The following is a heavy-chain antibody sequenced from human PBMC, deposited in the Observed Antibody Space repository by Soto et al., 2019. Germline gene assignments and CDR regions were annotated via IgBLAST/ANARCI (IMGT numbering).Heavy chain of an antibody. D-gene: IGHD3-9*01. Sequence: QVQLQQWGAGLLKPSETLSLTCAVYGGSFSGYYWSWIRQPPGKGLEWIGEINHSGSTNYNPSLKRRVSISVDTPKNQFTLQVGSVPAAGTAVYYCASLEDGYYAIQSPFAHWGRGTLVTVSS. V-gene: IGHV4-34*01. CDR3: ASLEDGYYAIQSPFAH. CDR1: GGSFSGYY. CDR2: INHSGST. J-gene: IGHJ4*02.